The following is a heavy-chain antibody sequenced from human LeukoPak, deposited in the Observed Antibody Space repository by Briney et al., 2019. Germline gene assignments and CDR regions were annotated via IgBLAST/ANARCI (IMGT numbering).Heavy chain of an antibody. J-gene: IGHJ3*02. V-gene: IGHV4-59*01. D-gene: IGHD4-17*01. CDR3: ARSSTVTTMVLAFDI. CDR1: GGSLSSYY. Sequence: SETLSLTCTVSGGSLSSYYWSWIRQPPGKGLEWIGYIYYSGSTNYNPSLKSRVTISVETSKNQFSLKLSSVTAADTAVYYCARSSTVTTMVLAFDIWGQGTMVTVSS. CDR2: IYYSGST.